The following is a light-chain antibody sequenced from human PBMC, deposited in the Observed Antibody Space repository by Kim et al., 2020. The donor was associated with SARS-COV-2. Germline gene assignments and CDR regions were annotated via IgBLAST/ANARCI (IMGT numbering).Light chain of an antibody. CDR2: EGS. CDR3: CSYAGSSWV. V-gene: IGLV2-23*01. J-gene: IGLJ3*02. Sequence: PGQSITISCTGTSSDVGSYNLVSWYQQHPDKAPKLMIYEGSKRPSGVSNRFSGSKSGNTASLTISGLQAEDEADYYCCSYAGSSWVFGGGTQLTVL. CDR1: SSDVGSYNL.